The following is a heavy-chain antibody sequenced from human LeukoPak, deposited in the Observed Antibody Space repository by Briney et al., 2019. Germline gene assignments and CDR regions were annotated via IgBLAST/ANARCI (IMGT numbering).Heavy chain of an antibody. Sequence: ASVKVSCKASGYTFTSYGISWVRQAPGQGLEWMGWISAYNGNTNYAQKLQGRVTMTTDTSTSTAYMELRSLRSDDTAVYYCARTGSYGSGSYYIQYYFDYWGQGTLVTVSS. D-gene: IGHD3-10*01. CDR1: GYTFTSYG. V-gene: IGHV1-18*01. CDR2: ISAYNGNT. CDR3: ARTGSYGSGSYYIQYYFDY. J-gene: IGHJ4*02.